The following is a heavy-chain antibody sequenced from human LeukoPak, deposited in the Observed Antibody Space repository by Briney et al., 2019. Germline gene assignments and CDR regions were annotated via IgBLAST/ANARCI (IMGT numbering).Heavy chain of an antibody. D-gene: IGHD3-16*01. V-gene: IGHV4-34*01. CDR3: ARATDDEFYLYYGMDV. CDR1: GGSFSGYY. CDR2: ISQSGST. J-gene: IGHJ6*02. Sequence: SETLSLTCAVYGGSFSGYYWSWIRQPPGRGLEWIGEISQSGSTNYNPSLKSRITMSVDTSKNQFSLQLRSMTAADTAVYFCARATDDEFYLYYGMDVWGQGTTVTVSS.